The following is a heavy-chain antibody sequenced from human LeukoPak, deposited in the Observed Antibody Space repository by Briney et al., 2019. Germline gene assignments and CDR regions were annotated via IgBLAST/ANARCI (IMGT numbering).Heavy chain of an antibody. CDR3: ARVRGATGTTYSDY. J-gene: IGHJ4*02. V-gene: IGHV3-33*08. CDR2: IWYDGSQK. CDR1: GFTFSDYY. Sequence: GGSLRLSCAASGFTFSDYYMSWIRQAPGKGLEWVAIIWYDGSQKYYADSVKGRFTISRDNSENTLYLQMNSLRAEDTAVYYCARVRGATGTTYSDYWGQGTLVTVSS. D-gene: IGHD1-1*01.